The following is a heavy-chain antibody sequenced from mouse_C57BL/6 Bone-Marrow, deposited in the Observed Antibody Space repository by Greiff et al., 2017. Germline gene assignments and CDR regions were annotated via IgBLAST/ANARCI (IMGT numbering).Heavy chain of an antibody. CDR3: ARSKSHSNYDY. J-gene: IGHJ2*01. CDR1: GYTFTSYW. V-gene: IGHV1-64*01. D-gene: IGHD2-5*01. CDR2: IHPNSGST. Sequence: QVQLQQPGAELVKPGASVKLSCKASGYTFTSYWMHWVKQRPGQGLEWIGMIHPNSGSTNYNEKFKSKATLTVDNSSSTAYMQLSSLTSEDSAVYYCARSKSHSNYDYWGQGTTLTGSS.